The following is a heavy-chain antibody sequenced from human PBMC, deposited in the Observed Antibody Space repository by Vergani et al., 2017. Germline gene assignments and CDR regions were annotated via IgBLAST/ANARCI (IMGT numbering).Heavy chain of an antibody. V-gene: IGHV4-39*07. D-gene: IGHD1-26*01. CDR3: ARVRVELSDAFDI. Sequence: QLQLQESGPGLVKPSETLSLTCTVSGGSISSSSYYWGWIRQPPGKGLEWIGSIYYSGSTYYNPSLKSRVTISEDTSKNQFSLKLSSATAADTAVYYCARVRVELSDAFDIWGQGTMVTVS. J-gene: IGHJ3*02. CDR1: GGSISSSSYY. CDR2: IYYSGST.